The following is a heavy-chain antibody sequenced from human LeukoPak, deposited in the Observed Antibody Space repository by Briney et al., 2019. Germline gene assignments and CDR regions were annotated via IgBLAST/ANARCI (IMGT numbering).Heavy chain of an antibody. J-gene: IGHJ4*02. CDR1: GFTFSGFS. Sequence: GGSLRLSCAASGFTFSGFSLNWVRQAPGKGLEWISNIRPSGSDMYYAASVKGRFTISRDSATNSLYLHMNNLKVDDSAVYFRVRDFNWAFDSWGQGTLVTVSS. V-gene: IGHV3-48*01. D-gene: IGHD7-27*01. CDR3: VRDFNWAFDS. CDR2: IRPSGSDM.